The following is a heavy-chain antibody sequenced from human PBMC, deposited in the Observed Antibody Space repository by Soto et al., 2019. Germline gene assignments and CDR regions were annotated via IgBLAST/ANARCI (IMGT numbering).Heavy chain of an antibody. CDR1: GGSISSGNYY. Sequence: SETLSLTCTVSGGSISSGNYYWSWIRQPPGKGLEWIGYIYYSGSTYYNPSLKSRVTISIDTSKYQFSLKLSSVTAADTAVYYCARVRDYDSSRYAGPCIHYSGQATLVTVSS. CDR3: ARVRDYDSSRYAGPCIHY. CDR2: IYYSGST. D-gene: IGHD3-22*01. V-gene: IGHV4-30-4*01. J-gene: IGHJ4*02.